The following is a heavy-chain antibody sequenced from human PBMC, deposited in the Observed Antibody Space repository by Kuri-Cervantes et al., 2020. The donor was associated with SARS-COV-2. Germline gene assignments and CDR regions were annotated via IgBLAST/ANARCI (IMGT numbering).Heavy chain of an antibody. CDR3: ARGRDDYDSSGYPDSEYFQH. CDR2: INHSGST. J-gene: IGHJ1*01. D-gene: IGHD3-22*01. CDR1: GGSFSGYY. V-gene: IGHV4-34*01. Sequence: GSLRLSCAVYGGSFSGYYWSWIRQPPGKGLAWIGEINHSGSTNYNPSLKSQVTISVDTSKNQFSLKLSSVTAADTAVYYCARGRDDYDSSGYPDSEYFQHWGQGTLVTVSS.